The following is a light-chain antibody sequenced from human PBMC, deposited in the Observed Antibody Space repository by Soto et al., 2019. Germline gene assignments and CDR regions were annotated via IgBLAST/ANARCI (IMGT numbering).Light chain of an antibody. CDR2: KAS. J-gene: IGKJ5*01. CDR3: QQYNSYPIT. Sequence: DIQMTQSPSTLSASVGDRVTITCRASQRISSWLAWYQQKPVKAPKLLIYKASSFESGVPSRFSGSGSGTEFTLTISSLQPDDFATYYCQQYNSYPITFGQGTRLEIK. V-gene: IGKV1-5*03. CDR1: QRISSW.